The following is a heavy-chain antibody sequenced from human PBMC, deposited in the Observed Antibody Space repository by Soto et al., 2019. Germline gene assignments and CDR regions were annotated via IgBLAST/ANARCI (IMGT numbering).Heavy chain of an antibody. D-gene: IGHD4-4*01. Sequence: SETLSLTCTVSGDSIGSGNKYWSWIRQAPGKGLEWIGYIFSSETTYYNPSLKSRLTMSLDTSQNQFSLKLSSVTAADTAVYYCARASLTTVTSNWFDPWGQGTLVTVSS. CDR3: ARASLTTVTSNWFDP. CDR2: IFSSETT. V-gene: IGHV4-30-4*01. CDR1: GDSIGSGNKY. J-gene: IGHJ5*02.